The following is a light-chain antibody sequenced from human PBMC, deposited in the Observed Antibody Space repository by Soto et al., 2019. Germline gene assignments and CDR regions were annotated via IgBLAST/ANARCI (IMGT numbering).Light chain of an antibody. Sequence: QSVLTQPPSVSAAPGQKVSISCSGSSSNIGNNYVSWYQQFPTTAPKLLIYDSNKRPTEIPDRFSASESGTSATLGITGLQPGDEAEYYCGTWDDSLSAVVFGGGTKLTVL. J-gene: IGLJ2*01. CDR2: DSN. CDR1: SSNIGNNY. CDR3: GTWDDSLSAVV. V-gene: IGLV1-51*01.